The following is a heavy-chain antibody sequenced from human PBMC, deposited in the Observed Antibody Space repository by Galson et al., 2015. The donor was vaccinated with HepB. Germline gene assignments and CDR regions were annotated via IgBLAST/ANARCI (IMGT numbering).Heavy chain of an antibody. D-gene: IGHD3-16*01. J-gene: IGHJ6*02. Sequence: SLRLSCAASGFTCSRYAMHWVRQAPGKGLEWVSVISYDKNNKYNADSVKGRFTISRDNSKNTLSLQMNSLRAEDTAVYYCAREPTSSYSGMAVWGQVTTVSVSS. CDR3: AREPTSSYSGMAV. CDR1: GFTCSRYA. CDR2: ISYDKNNK. V-gene: IGHV3-30-3*01.